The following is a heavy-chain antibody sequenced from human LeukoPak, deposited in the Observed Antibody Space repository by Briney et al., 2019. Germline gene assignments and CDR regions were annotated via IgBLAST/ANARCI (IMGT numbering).Heavy chain of an antibody. CDR2: ISYNGSQI. J-gene: IGHJ4*02. V-gene: IGHV3-64*01. D-gene: IGHD6-19*01. CDR3: VRDRGGSGWYYFDY. Sequence: GSLILSCAASGFTFSIYAMRWVRQAPGKGLEHVSGISYNGSQIYYGNSVKDRFTISRDNAKNTVYLQMASLRVDDMAVYYCVRDRGGSGWYYFDYWGQGTLVTVSS. CDR1: GFTFSIYA.